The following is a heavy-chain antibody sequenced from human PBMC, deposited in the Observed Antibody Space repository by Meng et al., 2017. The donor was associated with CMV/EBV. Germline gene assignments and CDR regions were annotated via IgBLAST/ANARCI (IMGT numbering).Heavy chain of an antibody. CDR3: AKGRSIEAPGTRYFDC. V-gene: IGHV3-23*01. Sequence: GWSLRLSCAASEFTFSSYAMNWVRQATGKGLEWVSIISDSGGITYYADSVEGRFTISRDNSKNTLYLQMNSLRAEDTAVYYCAKGRSIEAPGTRYFDCWGQGTLVTVSS. CDR2: ISDSGGIT. J-gene: IGHJ4*02. CDR1: EFTFSSYA. D-gene: IGHD6-13*01.